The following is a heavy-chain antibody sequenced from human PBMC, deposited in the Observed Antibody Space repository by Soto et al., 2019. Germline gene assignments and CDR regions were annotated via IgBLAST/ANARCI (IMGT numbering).Heavy chain of an antibody. CDR2: ISWNSGSI. Sequence: EVQLVESGGGLVQPGRSLRLSCAASGFTFDDYAMHWVRQAPGKGLEWVSGISWNSGSIGYAHSVKGRFTISRDNAKNPLYLQMNSLRAEDTALYYCAKDGGRSWYFHYYGMDVWGQWTTVTVSS. J-gene: IGHJ6*02. CDR1: GFTFDDYA. V-gene: IGHV3-9*01. D-gene: IGHD6-13*01. CDR3: AKDGGRSWYFHYYGMDV.